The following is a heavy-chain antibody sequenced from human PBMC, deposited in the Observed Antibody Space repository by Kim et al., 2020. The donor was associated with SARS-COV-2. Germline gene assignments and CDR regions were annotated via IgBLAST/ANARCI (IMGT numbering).Heavy chain of an antibody. CDR1: GGTFSSYA. V-gene: IGHV1-69*13. CDR2: IIPIFGTA. J-gene: IGHJ5*02. D-gene: IGHD1-7*01. CDR3: VPYNWNSPGWFDP. Sequence: SVKVSCKASGGTFSSYAISWVRQAPGQGLEWMGGIIPIFGTANYAQKFQGRVTITADESTSTAYMELSSLRSEDTAVYYCVPYNWNSPGWFDPWGQGTLVTVSS.